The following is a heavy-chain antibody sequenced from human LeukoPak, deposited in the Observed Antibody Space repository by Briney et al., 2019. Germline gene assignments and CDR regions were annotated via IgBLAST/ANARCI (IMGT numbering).Heavy chain of an antibody. CDR3: ASFNSGSYLDAFDI. Sequence: PSETLSLTCTVSGGSISSYYWSWIRQPPGKGLEWIGYIYYSGSTNYNPSLKSRVTISVDTSKNQFSLKLSSVTAADTAVYYCASFNSGSYLDAFDIWGQGTMVTVSS. J-gene: IGHJ3*02. CDR1: GGSISSYY. CDR2: IYYSGST. V-gene: IGHV4-59*01. D-gene: IGHD1-26*01.